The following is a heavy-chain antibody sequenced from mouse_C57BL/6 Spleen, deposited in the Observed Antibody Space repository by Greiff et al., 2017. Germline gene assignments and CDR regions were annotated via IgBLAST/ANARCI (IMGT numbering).Heavy chain of an antibody. V-gene: IGHV1-69*01. CDR2: IDPSDSYT. CDR3: AIITTVVAYYFDY. J-gene: IGHJ2*01. CDR1: GYTFTSYW. D-gene: IGHD1-1*01. Sequence: QVQLQQPGAELVMPGASVKLSCKASGYTFTSYWMHWVKQRPGQGLEWIGEIDPSDSYTNYNQKFKGKATLTVEKSSSTVYLELSRLTSDDSAVYYCAIITTVVAYYFDYWGQGTTLTVSS.